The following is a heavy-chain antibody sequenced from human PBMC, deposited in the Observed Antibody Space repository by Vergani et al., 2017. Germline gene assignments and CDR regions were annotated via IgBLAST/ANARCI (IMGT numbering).Heavy chain of an antibody. D-gene: IGHD6-25*01. CDR2: IKQDGSEK. Sequence: EVQLVESGGGLVQPGGSLRLSCAASGFMFSNYWMNWVRQAPGKGLEWVANIKQDGSEKYYVDSVRGRFTISRDNAKNSLYLQMNSLRAEDTAVYYCARRMSAAVHSLDYWGQGTLVTVSS. CDR3: ARRMSAAVHSLDY. J-gene: IGHJ4*02. V-gene: IGHV3-7*01. CDR1: GFMFSNYW.